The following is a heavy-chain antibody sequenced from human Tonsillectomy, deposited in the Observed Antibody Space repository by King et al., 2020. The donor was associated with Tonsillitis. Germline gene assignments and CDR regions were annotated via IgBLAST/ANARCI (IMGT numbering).Heavy chain of an antibody. J-gene: IGHJ6*04. CDR1: GDSISSGHHY. V-gene: IGHV4-39*01. Sequence: QLQESGPGLVKPSETLSLMCSISGDSISSGHHYWGWIRQPPGKGLEWIGTIYYSGSTYYNPSLKSRVTMSVDTSKNQFSLKLKSVTAADTAIYYCAGRTRPWDSSGYYWDVWVKGTTVTVSS. CDR3: AGRTRPWDSSGYYWDV. CDR2: IYYSGST. D-gene: IGHD3-22*01.